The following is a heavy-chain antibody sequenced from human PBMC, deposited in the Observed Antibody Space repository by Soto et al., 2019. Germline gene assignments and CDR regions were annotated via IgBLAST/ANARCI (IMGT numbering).Heavy chain of an antibody. CDR1: GGSISSYY. CDR3: ARDHRARGAAAGIDY. J-gene: IGHJ4*02. CDR2: IYYSGST. D-gene: IGHD6-13*01. Sequence: SETLSLTCTVSGGSISSYYWSWIRQPPGKGLEWIGYIYYSGSTNYNPSLKSRVTISVDTSKNQFSLKLSSVTAADTAVYYCARDHRARGAAAGIDYWGQGTLVTVSS. V-gene: IGHV4-59*01.